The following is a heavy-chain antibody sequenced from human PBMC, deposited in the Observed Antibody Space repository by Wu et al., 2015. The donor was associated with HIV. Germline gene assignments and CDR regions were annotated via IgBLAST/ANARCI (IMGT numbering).Heavy chain of an antibody. Sequence: QVQLVQSGAEVKKPGASVKVSCKASGYTFTSYGIIWVRQAPGQGLEWMGWISVYSTHYAVKFKDRFTMNIDTSTSAAYMELRSLRSNDTAVYYCARGIYSGGTGFFDFWGQGTLVTVPS. J-gene: IGHJ4*02. D-gene: IGHD2-21*01. V-gene: IGHV1-18*01. CDR2: ISVYST. CDR1: GYTFTSYG. CDR3: ARGIYSGGTGFFDF.